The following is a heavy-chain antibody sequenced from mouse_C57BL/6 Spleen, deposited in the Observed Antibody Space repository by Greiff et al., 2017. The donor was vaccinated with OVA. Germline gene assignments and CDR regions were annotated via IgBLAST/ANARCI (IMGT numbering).Heavy chain of an antibody. V-gene: IGHV1-53*01. CDR2: INPSNGGT. D-gene: IGHD1-1*01. CDR3: ARAKDILLRVAWFAY. CDR1: GYTFTSYW. J-gene: IGHJ3*01. Sequence: VQLQQPGTELVKPGASVKLSCKASGYTFTSYWMHWVKQRPGQGLEWIGNINPSNGGTTYNEKFKSKATLTVDNSSSTAYMQLSSLTYEDSAVYYCARAKDILLRVAWFAYWGQGTLVTVSA.